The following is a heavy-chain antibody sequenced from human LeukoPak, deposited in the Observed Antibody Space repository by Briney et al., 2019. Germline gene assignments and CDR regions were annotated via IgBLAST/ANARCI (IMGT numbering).Heavy chain of an antibody. D-gene: IGHD2-21*02. V-gene: IGHV3-30*18. CDR2: ISYDGSNK. CDR1: GFTFSSYG. Sequence: GGSLRLSCAASGFTFSSYGMHWVRQAPGKGLEWVAVISYDGSNKYYADSVKGRFTISRDNSKNTLYLQMNSLRAEDTAVYYCAKDGPGGGDCYSPPCYYYYGMDVWGQGTTVTVSS. CDR3: AKDGPGGGDCYSPPCYYYYGMDV. J-gene: IGHJ6*02.